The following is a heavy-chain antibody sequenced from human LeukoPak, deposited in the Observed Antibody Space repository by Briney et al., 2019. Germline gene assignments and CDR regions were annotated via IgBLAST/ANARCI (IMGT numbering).Heavy chain of an antibody. Sequence: ASVKVSCKVSGYTLTELSMHWVRQAPGKGLEWMGGFDPEDGETIHAQKFQGRVTMTEDTSTDTAYMELSSLRSEDTAVYYCATYSSGWYYFDYWGQGTLVTVSS. J-gene: IGHJ4*02. V-gene: IGHV1-24*01. CDR2: FDPEDGET. D-gene: IGHD6-19*01. CDR3: ATYSSGWYYFDY. CDR1: GYTLTELS.